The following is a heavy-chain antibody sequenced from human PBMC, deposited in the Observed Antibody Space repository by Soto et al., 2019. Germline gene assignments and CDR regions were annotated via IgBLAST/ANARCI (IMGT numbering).Heavy chain of an antibody. J-gene: IGHJ4*02. V-gene: IGHV3-23*01. D-gene: IGHD3-3*01. Sequence: LRLSCAASGVSFGSYALSWVRQAPGKGLEWVSTISGSDGKTFYAGSVKGRFSISRDTSQSTLYLQMNSLRADDTAMYYCARWSYLDYWGQGTRVTVSS. CDR1: GVSFGSYA. CDR3: ARWSYLDY. CDR2: ISGSDGKT.